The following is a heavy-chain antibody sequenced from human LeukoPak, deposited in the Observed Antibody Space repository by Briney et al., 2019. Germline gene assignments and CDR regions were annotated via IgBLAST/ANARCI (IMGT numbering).Heavy chain of an antibody. CDR2: ISGSGGST. Sequence: GGSLRLSCAASGFTFSSYGMSWVRQPPGKGLEWVSIISGSGGSTSYADSVKGRFTISRDISKNTLYLQMNSLRAEDTAVYYCVTEVSGSFPTWGQGTLVTVSS. CDR1: GFTFSSYG. V-gene: IGHV3-23*01. CDR3: VTEVSGSFPT. D-gene: IGHD1-26*01. J-gene: IGHJ4*02.